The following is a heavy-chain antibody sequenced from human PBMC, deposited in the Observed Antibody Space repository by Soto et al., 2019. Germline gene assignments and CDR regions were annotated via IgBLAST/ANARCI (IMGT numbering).Heavy chain of an antibody. CDR1: GFGFSGYS. Sequence: GGSLRLSCLASGFGFSGYSMHWVRQAPGKGLDWVAVIKHDGSEIYYADSVKGRFTISKDGSKNTLHLQMNALRVDDTALYYFVRVGWGYSYGNGMDGWGQGTTVTVSS. CDR2: IKHDGSEI. D-gene: IGHD5-18*01. J-gene: IGHJ6*02. CDR3: VRVGWGYSYGNGMDG. V-gene: IGHV3-30-3*01.